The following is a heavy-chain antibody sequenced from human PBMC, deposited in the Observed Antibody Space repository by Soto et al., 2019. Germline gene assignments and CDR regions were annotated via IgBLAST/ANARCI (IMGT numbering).Heavy chain of an antibody. CDR3: ARVPYGDYFERFLDY. CDR1: GGSISSYY. CDR2: IYYSGST. D-gene: IGHD4-17*01. Sequence: PSETLSLTCTVSGGSISSYYWSWIRQPPGKGLEWIGYIYYSGSTNYNPSLKSRVTISVDTSKNQFSLKLNSVTAADTAVYYCARVPYGDYFERFLDYSGQGSLVIGSS. V-gene: IGHV4-59*01. J-gene: IGHJ4*02.